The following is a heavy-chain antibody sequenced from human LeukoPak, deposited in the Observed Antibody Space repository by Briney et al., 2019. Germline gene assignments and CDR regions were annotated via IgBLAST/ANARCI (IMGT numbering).Heavy chain of an antibody. Sequence: SETLSLTCTVSGGSISSYYWSWIRQPPGKGLEWIGYIYTSGSTNYNPSLKSRVTISVDTSKNQFSLKLSSVTAADTAVYYCARKSAPDFGIDYWGQGTLVTVSS. CDR3: ARKSAPDFGIDY. D-gene: IGHD3-3*01. V-gene: IGHV4-4*09. CDR2: IYTSGST. J-gene: IGHJ4*02. CDR1: GGSISSYY.